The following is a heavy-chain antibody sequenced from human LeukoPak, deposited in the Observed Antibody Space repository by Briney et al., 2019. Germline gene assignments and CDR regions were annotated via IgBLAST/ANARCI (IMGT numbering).Heavy chain of an antibody. CDR2: IIPIFGTS. CDR3: AGAVKEYYDYVWGSYRGFDY. Sequence: SVKVSCKSSGGTFSSYAISWVRQAPGQGLEWMGGIIPIFGTSNYAQKFQGRVTITADESTSTAYMELSSLRSEDTAVYYCAGAVKEYYDYVWGSYRGFDYWGQGTLVTVSS. CDR1: GGTFSSYA. J-gene: IGHJ4*02. V-gene: IGHV1-69*13. D-gene: IGHD3-16*02.